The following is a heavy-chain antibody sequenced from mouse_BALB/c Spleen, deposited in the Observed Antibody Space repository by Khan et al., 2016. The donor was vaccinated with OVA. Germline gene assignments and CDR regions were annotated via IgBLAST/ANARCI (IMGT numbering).Heavy chain of an antibody. CDR2: INSNGGST. V-gene: IGHV5-6-3*01. CDR3: ARMARTIN. J-gene: IGHJ2*01. CDR1: GFTFSSYG. Sequence: EVHLVESGGGLVQPGGSLKLSCAASGFTFSSYGMSWVRQTPGKRLELVATINSNGGSTYYTDSVKGRFTISRDNAKNTLYLQMSSMKSEDTAMYYCARMARTINWGQGTTLTVSS.